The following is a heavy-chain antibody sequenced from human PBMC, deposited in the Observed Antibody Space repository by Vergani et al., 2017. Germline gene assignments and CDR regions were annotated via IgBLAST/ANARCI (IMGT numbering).Heavy chain of an antibody. J-gene: IGHJ4*02. V-gene: IGHV3-30-3*01. Sequence: QVQLVESGGGVVQPGRSLRLSCAASGFTFSSYAMHWVRQAPGKGLEWVAVISYDGSNKYYADSVKGRFTISRDNSKNTLYLQMNSLRAEDTAVYYCARDRTGILWFGGDLGQGTLVTVSS. D-gene: IGHD3-10*01. CDR3: ARDRTGILWFGGD. CDR1: GFTFSSYA. CDR2: ISYDGSNK.